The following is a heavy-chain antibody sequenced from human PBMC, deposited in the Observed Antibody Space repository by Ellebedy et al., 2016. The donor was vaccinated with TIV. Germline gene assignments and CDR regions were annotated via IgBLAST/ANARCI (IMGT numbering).Heavy chain of an antibody. CDR3: AKGRSGSYYRPRQKYYFDY. Sequence: ASVKVSXXASGYTFTGYYMHWVRQATGQGLEWMGWMNPNSGNTNYAQKLQGRVTMTTDTSTSTAYMELRSLRSDDTAVYYCAKGRSGSYYRPRQKYYFDYWGQGTLVTVSS. CDR1: GYTFTGYY. J-gene: IGHJ4*02. D-gene: IGHD3-10*01. CDR2: MNPNSGNT. V-gene: IGHV1-18*04.